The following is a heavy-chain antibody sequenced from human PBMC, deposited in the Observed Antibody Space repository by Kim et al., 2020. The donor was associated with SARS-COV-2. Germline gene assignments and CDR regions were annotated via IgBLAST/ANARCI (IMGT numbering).Heavy chain of an antibody. Sequence: ASVKVSCKVSGYTLTELSMHWVRQAPGKGLEWMGGFDPEDGETIYAQKFQGRVTMTEDTSTDTAYMELSSLRSEDTAVYYCATDFSQGGLLDYWGQGTLVTVSS. CDR2: FDPEDGET. V-gene: IGHV1-24*01. D-gene: IGHD3-16*01. CDR3: ATDFSQGGLLDY. J-gene: IGHJ4*02. CDR1: GYTLTELS.